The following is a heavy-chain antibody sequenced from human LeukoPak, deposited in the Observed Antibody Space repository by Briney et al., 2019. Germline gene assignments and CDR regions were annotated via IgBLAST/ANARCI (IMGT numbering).Heavy chain of an antibody. J-gene: IGHJ4*02. CDR1: GFIFGIRW. CDR3: ASLLGDKTIFDY. V-gene: IGHV3-7*01. CDR2: IKRDGSGE. D-gene: IGHD3-10*01. Sequence: GGSLRLSCAASGFIFGIRWMSWVRQAPGKGLEWVASIKRDGSGEYYLDSVKGRFTISRDNAKNSLYLQMNSLRAEDTAVYYCASLLGDKTIFDYWGQGTLVTVSS.